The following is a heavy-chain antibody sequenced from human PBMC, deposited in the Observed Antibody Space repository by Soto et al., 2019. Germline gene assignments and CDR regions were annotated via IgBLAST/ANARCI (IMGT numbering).Heavy chain of an antibody. CDR2: IWYDGSNK. D-gene: IGHD6-13*01. CDR1: GFTCSSYG. V-gene: IGHV3-33*01. J-gene: IGHJ4*02. CDR3: ARDQEQLDTYYFEY. Sequence: GGSLRLSCAASGFTCSSYGMHWVRQAPGKGLEWVAVIWYDGSNKYYADSVKGRFTISRDNSKNTLYLQMNSLRAEDTAVYYCARDQEQLDTYYFEYWGQGTLVTVSS.